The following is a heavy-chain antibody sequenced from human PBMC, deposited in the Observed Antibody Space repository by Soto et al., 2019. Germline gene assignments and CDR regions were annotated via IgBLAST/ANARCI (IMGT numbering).Heavy chain of an antibody. V-gene: IGHV1-46*01. J-gene: IGHJ4*02. CDR1: GYIFTNYY. CDR2: INPLPTSGST. CDR3: ARDSAAAAY. Sequence: ASVKVSCKASGYIFTNYYIHWVRQAPGQGLEWMAIINPLPTSGSTNYAQKFQGRVTVTRDTSTSTVYLELSSLRSDDTAVYYCARDSAAAAYWGQGTLVTVSS. D-gene: IGHD6-13*01.